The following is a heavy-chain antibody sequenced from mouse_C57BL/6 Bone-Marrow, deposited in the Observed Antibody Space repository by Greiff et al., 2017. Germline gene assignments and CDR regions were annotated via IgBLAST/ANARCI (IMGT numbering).Heavy chain of an antibody. CDR2: INPGSGGT. Sequence: QVHVKQSGAELVRPGTSVKVSCKASGYAFTNYLIEWVKQRPGQGLEWIGVINPGSGGTNYNQKFKGKATLTVDTSSSTAYMQLSSLTSEDSAVYYCARGITTVVDPLFDYWGQGTTLTVSS. J-gene: IGHJ2*01. CDR3: ARGITTVVDPLFDY. CDR1: GYAFTNYL. D-gene: IGHD1-1*01. V-gene: IGHV1-54*01.